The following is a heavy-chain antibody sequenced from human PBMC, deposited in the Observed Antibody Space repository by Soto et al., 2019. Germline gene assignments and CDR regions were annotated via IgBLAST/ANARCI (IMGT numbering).Heavy chain of an antibody. CDR3: ASDRHSAGPRANDAFDV. D-gene: IGHD5-18*01. V-gene: IGHV1-3*01. CDR1: GFTFSDNL. J-gene: IGHJ3*01. Sequence: QVQLVQSGAELKKPGASVNISCTASGFTFSDNLIHWVRQAPGQGLEWMGWLNPDTGNTRYSETFQGRVTISRHSTASRANFELSDLENEDTASSYCASDRHSAGPRANDAFDVWGQGTMITVSS. CDR2: LNPDTGNT.